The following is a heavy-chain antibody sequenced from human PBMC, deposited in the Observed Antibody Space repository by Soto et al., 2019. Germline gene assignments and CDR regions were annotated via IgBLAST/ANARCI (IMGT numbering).Heavy chain of an antibody. Sequence: GGTLRLSCAGSGFTLSDHSIDWVRQAPGKVLECVSAISGSGGSTYYAYSVKGRFTISRDNSKNTLYLQMNSLRAEDTAVYYCANRYFSDYWGQGTLVTVSS. CDR2: ISGSGGST. V-gene: IGHV3-23*01. CDR3: ANRYFSDY. J-gene: IGHJ4*02. CDR1: GFTLSDHS. D-gene: IGHD3-9*01.